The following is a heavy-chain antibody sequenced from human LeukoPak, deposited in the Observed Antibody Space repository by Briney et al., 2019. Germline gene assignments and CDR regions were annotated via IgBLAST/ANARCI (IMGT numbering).Heavy chain of an antibody. CDR3: ALAKTDIVVVPAAMRSYYFDY. V-gene: IGHV3-9*01. CDR1: GFTFDDYA. CDR2: ISWNSGSI. Sequence: GGSLRLSCAASGFTFDDYAMHWVRQAPGKGLEWGSGISWNSGSIGYADSVKGRFTISRDNAKNSLYLQMNSLRAEDTALYYCALAKTDIVVVPAAMRSYYFDYWGQGTLVTVSS. J-gene: IGHJ4*02. D-gene: IGHD2-2*01.